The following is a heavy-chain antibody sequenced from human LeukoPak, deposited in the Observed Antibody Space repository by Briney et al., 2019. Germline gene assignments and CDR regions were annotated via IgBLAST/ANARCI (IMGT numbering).Heavy chain of an antibody. CDR3: ARARGTVTTRGSGKYYFDY. CDR2: IYCSGST. Sequence: PSETLSCNCIVSAGSISSSSYYWGWIRQPPGKRLEWIGSIYCSGSTYCNPSVKSRVTISVDTSNNHFSLILSSVTAADTAVYYFARARGTVTTRGSGKYYFDYWGQGTLVTVSS. D-gene: IGHD4-17*01. J-gene: IGHJ4*02. V-gene: IGHV4-39*02. CDR1: AGSISSSSYY.